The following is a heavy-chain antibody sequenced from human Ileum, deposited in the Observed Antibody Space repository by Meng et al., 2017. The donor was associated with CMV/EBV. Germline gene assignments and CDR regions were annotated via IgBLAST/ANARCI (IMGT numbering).Heavy chain of an antibody. Sequence: EVQLLESGGDLVQPGGSLRLSCAASGFTFNSYAMSWVRQAPGKGLEWVSSISAGGTGTYYAGSVKGRFTISRDNSKNTLYMQMNSLRVEDTAVYYCIRSGYMNARWDYWGRGTLVTVSS. D-gene: IGHD6-13*01. V-gene: IGHV3-23*01. CDR3: IRSGYMNARWDY. CDR1: GFTFNSYA. CDR2: ISAGGTGT. J-gene: IGHJ4*02.